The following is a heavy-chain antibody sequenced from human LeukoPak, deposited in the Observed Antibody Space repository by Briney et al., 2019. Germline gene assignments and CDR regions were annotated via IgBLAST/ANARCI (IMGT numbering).Heavy chain of an antibody. J-gene: IGHJ4*02. CDR3: ARRAYGTGFDY. V-gene: IGHV4-39*01. Sequence: SETLSLTCTVSCGSISSIPYWWSWIRQPPGKGLEWIGPIYFSGSTFYHPSLQGRVSISADRSKHQFSLKLASVTAADTAVYYCARRAYGTGFDYWGQGTVVTVSS. CDR1: CGSISSIPYW. D-gene: IGHD3/OR15-3a*01. CDR2: IYFSGST.